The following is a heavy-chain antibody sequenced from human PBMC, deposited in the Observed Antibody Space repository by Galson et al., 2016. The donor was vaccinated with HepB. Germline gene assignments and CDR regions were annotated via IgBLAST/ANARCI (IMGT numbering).Heavy chain of an antibody. J-gene: IGHJ4*02. CDR3: ARDRGSYCGGDCSDYYFDY. CDR2: ISVTSTYT. D-gene: IGHD2-21*02. CDR1: GFTFSDYY. Sequence: SLRLSCAASGFTFSDYYMSWIRQAPGKGLEWVSYISVTSTYTNYADSVKGRFTVSRDNAKNSLYLQMNTLRAEDKAIYYRARDRGSYCGGDCSDYYFDYWGQGTLVTVSS. V-gene: IGHV3-11*06.